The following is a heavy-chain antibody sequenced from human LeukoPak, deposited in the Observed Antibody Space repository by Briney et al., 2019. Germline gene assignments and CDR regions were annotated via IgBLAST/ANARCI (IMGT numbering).Heavy chain of an antibody. J-gene: IGHJ6*03. Sequence: ASVKVSCKASGYTFTSYDINWVRQATGQGLEWMGWINPNSGNTGYAQKFQGRVTITRNTSISTAYMELSSLRSEDTAVYYCARGLSTGYSSSWYHFYYYMDVWGKGTTVTVSS. V-gene: IGHV1-8*03. D-gene: IGHD6-13*01. CDR2: INPNSGNT. CDR1: GYTFTSYD. CDR3: ARGLSTGYSSSWYHFYYYMDV.